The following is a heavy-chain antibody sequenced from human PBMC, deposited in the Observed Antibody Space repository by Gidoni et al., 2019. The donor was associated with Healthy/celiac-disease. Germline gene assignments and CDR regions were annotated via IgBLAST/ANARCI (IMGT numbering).Heavy chain of an antibody. D-gene: IGHD6-19*01. CDR3: ARSVAGKWARAYYMDV. J-gene: IGHJ6*03. V-gene: IGHV3-33*01. Sequence: QGQLVASGGGVVQPGRSMRLSCAASGFTFSSYGMHGVRQAPGKGLEWGAVQWYGGSNKSYADSVTGRFTISSDNSKNTWYLHMNSLSAEDTAVYSCARSVAGKWARAYYMDVWGKGTTVTVSS. CDR2: QWYGGSNK. CDR1: GFTFSSYG.